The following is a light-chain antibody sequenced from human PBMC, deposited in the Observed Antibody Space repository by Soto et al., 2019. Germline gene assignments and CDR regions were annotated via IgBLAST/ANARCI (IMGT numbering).Light chain of an antibody. CDR3: SAFTTDSTVI. Sequence: QSALTQPASVSGSPGQSITISCTGTNSDIGAYVFVSWYQQHTGKAPKLIIYEVSNRPSGVSNRFSGSKSGYTASLTISGLQAEEESHYYCSAFTTDSTVIFGGGTKVTVL. V-gene: IGLV2-14*01. J-gene: IGLJ2*01. CDR1: NSDIGAYVF. CDR2: EVS.